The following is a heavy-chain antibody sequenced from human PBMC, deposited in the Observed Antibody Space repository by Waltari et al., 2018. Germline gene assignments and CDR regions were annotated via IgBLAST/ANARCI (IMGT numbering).Heavy chain of an antibody. D-gene: IGHD1-26*01. CDR1: GGTFSSYA. Sequence: QVQLVQSGAEVKKPGSSVKVSCKASGGTFSSYALSWVRQAPGQGLEWMGGIIPIFGTVNYAQKFQGRVTITADESTSTAYMELSSLRSEDTAVYYCANSGSYPSYFDYWGQGTLVTVSS. V-gene: IGHV1-69*12. J-gene: IGHJ4*02. CDR3: ANSGSYPSYFDY. CDR2: IIPIFGTV.